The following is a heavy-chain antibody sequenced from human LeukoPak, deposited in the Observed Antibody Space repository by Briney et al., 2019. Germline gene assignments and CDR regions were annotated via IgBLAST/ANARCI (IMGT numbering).Heavy chain of an antibody. V-gene: IGHV3-66*01. CDR1: GFTFSSYA. CDR3: ARGDYYGSGSYSNLLDY. Sequence: GGSLRLSCAASGFTFSSYAMSWVRQAPGKGLEWVSVIYSGGSTYYADSVKGRFTISRDNSKNTLYLQMNSLRAEDTAVYYCARGDYYGSGSYSNLLDYWGQGTLVTVSS. D-gene: IGHD3-10*01. CDR2: IYSGGST. J-gene: IGHJ4*02.